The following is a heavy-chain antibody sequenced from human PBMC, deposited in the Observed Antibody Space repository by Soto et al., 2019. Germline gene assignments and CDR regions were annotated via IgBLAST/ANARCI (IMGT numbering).Heavy chain of an antibody. Sequence: QVQLVESGGGVVQPGRSLRLSCAASGFTFSSYGMHWVRQAPGKGLEWVAVIWYDGSNKYYADSVKGRFTISRDNSKNTLYLQMNSLRAEDTAVYYCARSYYDFWSGYLTPFVYWGQGTLVTVSS. CDR1: GFTFSSYG. CDR2: IWYDGSNK. CDR3: ARSYYDFWSGYLTPFVY. V-gene: IGHV3-33*01. J-gene: IGHJ4*02. D-gene: IGHD3-3*01.